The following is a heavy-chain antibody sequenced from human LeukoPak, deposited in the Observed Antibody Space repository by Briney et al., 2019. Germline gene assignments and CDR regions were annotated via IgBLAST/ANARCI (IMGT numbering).Heavy chain of an antibody. V-gene: IGHV7-4-1*02. CDR1: GYTFTNYA. D-gene: IGHD3-10*01. CDR3: ARLPTRITMVRGVIPVMDV. CDR2: IHPSTGNP. J-gene: IGHJ6*03. Sequence: GASVKVSCKASGYTFTNYAMNWVRQAPGQGLEWMGWIHPSTGNPTYAQGFTGRFVFSLDTSVSTTYLQISSLKAEDTAVYYCARLPTRITMVRGVIPVMDVWGKGTTVTVSS.